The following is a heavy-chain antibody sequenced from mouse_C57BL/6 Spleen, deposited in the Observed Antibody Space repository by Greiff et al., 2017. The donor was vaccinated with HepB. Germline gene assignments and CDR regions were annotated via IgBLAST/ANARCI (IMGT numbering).Heavy chain of an antibody. V-gene: IGHV1-15*01. J-gene: IGHJ2*01. CDR1: GYTFTDYE. Sequence: QVQLQQSGAELVRPGASVTLSCKASGYTFTDYEMHWVKQTPVHGLEWIGAIDPETGGTAYNQKFKGKAILTADKSSSTAYMELRSLTSEDSAVYYGTKLGQENYFDYWGQGTTLTVSS. CDR2: IDPETGGT. D-gene: IGHD4-1*01. CDR3: TKLGQENYFDY.